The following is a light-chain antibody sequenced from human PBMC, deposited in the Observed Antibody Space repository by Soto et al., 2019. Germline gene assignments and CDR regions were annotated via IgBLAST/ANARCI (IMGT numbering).Light chain of an antibody. V-gene: IGLV1-44*01. J-gene: IGLJ1*01. CDR3: AAWDDSLNEYV. CDR1: SSNSGRNS. CDR2: GNN. Sequence: QSVLTEAPSVSGTPGQRVTITCSGSSSNSGRNSVNWYQHLPGTAPKLLTHGNNHRPSGVPDRFSGSKSGTSASLAISGLRPEDEADYCCAAWDDSLNEYVFGDGTKVTVL.